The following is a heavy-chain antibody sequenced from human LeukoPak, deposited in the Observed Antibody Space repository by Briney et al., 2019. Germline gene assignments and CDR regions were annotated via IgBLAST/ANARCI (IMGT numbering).Heavy chain of an antibody. V-gene: IGHV4-59*12. Sequence: PSETLSLTCAISGGSINNYYWSWIRQPPGKGRVGTGYIYYSGTTNYSPSLNSRVNISLDTSKNQFSLRLSSVTAADTAVYYCGRETGKNVDTAIFDSWGEKTLVTVFS. J-gene: IGHJ4*02. CDR2: IYYSGTT. D-gene: IGHD5-18*01. CDR3: GRETGKNVDTAIFDS. CDR1: GGSINNYY.